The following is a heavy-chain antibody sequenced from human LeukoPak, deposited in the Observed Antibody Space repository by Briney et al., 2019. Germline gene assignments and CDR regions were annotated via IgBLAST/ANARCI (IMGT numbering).Heavy chain of an antibody. J-gene: IGHJ5*02. V-gene: IGHV3-7*03. CDR3: ARDYTGYFP. Sequence: GGSLRLSCEASGFTSSSYWMSWVRQAPGKGLEWVANIKTDGSEKYYVDSVKGRFTISRDNAKNSLYLQMNSLRAEDTAVYYCARDYTGYFPWGQGTLVIVSS. D-gene: IGHD3-9*01. CDR2: IKTDGSEK. CDR1: GFTSSSYW.